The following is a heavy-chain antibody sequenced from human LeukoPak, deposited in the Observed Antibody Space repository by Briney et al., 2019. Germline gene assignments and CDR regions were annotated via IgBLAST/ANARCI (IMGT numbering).Heavy chain of an antibody. CDR3: ARYYDFWSGSAFDY. D-gene: IGHD3-3*01. J-gene: IGHJ4*02. V-gene: IGHV3-30*03. CDR1: GFTFSSYS. Sequence: GGSLRLSCAASGFTFSSYSMNWVRQAPGKGLEWVAVISYDGSNKYYADSVKGRFTISRDNSKNTLYLQMNSLRAEDTAVYYCARYYDFWSGSAFDYWGQGTLVTVSS. CDR2: ISYDGSNK.